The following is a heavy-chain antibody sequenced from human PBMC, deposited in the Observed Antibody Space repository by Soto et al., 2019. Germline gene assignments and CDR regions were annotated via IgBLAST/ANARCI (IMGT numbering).Heavy chain of an antibody. CDR1: GFTFSNAW. CDR3: TTGGPPTTYEAYYYYYGMDV. Sequence: PGGSLRLSCAASGFTFSNAWMNWVRQAPGKGLEWVGRIKSKTDGGTTDYAAPVKGRFTISRDDSKNTLYLQMNSLKTEDTAVYYCTTGGPPTTYEAYYYYYGMDVWGQGTTVTVSS. CDR2: IKSKTDGGTT. D-gene: IGHD3-16*01. V-gene: IGHV3-15*07. J-gene: IGHJ6*02.